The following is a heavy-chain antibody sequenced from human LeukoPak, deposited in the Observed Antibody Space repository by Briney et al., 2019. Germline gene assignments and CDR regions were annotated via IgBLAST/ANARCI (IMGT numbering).Heavy chain of an antibody. CDR1: GYTFTSYY. CDR2: INPSGGST. V-gene: IGHV1-46*01. D-gene: IGHD3-22*01. J-gene: IGHJ4*02. CDR3: ARKSRPDSSGYYYEGNSDY. Sequence: GASVKVSCKASGYTFTSYYMHWVRQAPGQGLERMGIINPSGGSTSYAQKFQDRVTMTRDTSTSTVYMELSSLRSEDTAVYYCARKSRPDSSGYYYEGNSDYWGQGTLVTVSS.